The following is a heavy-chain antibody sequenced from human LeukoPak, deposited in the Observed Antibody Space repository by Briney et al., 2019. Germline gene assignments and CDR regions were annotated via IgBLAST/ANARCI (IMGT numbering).Heavy chain of an antibody. D-gene: IGHD6-19*01. V-gene: IGHV3-11*05. Sequence: GGSLRLSCAASGFTLSDHYMSWIRQAPGKGLEWVSYISSSSSYTNYADSVKGRFTISRDNAKNSLYLQMNSLRAEDTAVYYCARAPYSSGWYSDYWGQGTLVTVSS. CDR3: ARAPYSSGWYSDY. CDR1: GFTLSDHY. CDR2: ISSSSSYT. J-gene: IGHJ4*02.